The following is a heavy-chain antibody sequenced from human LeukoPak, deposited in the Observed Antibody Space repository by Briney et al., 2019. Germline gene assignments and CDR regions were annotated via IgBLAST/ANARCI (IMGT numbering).Heavy chain of an antibody. V-gene: IGHV4-59*01. J-gene: IGHJ4*02. CDR3: ARDRQWLALDY. D-gene: IGHD6-19*01. CDR1: GGSISSYY. Sequence: SETLSLTCTVSGGSISSYYWSRIRQPPGKGLEWIGYIYYSGSTSYNPSLKSRVTISVDTSKNQFSLKLSSVTAADTAVYYCARDRQWLALDYWGQGTLVTVSS. CDR2: IYYSGST.